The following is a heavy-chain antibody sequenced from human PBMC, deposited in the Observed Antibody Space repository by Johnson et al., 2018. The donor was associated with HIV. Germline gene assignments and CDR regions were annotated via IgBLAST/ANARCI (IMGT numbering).Heavy chain of an antibody. CDR3: AKGYSSSDAFDI. V-gene: IGHV3-30*18. CDR2: ISYDGSNK. J-gene: IGHJ3*02. Sequence: VQVLESGGGVVQPGRSLRLSCAASGFTFSSYGMHWVRQAPGKGLEWVAVISYDGSNKYYADSVKGRFTISRDNSKNTLYLQMNSLRAEDTAVYYCAKGYSSSDAFDIWGQGTMVTVSS. D-gene: IGHD6-6*01. CDR1: GFTFSSYG.